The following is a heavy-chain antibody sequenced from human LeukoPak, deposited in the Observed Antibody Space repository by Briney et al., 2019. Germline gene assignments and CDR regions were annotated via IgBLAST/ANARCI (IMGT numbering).Heavy chain of an antibody. CDR2: ISYDGSNK. V-gene: IGHV3-30-3*01. CDR1: GFTFSSYA. CDR3: AGEYYYDSSGYYRDY. Sequence: GGSLRLSCAASGFTFSSYAMHWVRQAPGKGLEWVAVISYDGSNKYYADSVKGRFTISRDNSKNTLYLQMSSLRAEDTAVYYCAGEYYYDSSGYYRDYWGQGTLVTVSS. D-gene: IGHD3-22*01. J-gene: IGHJ4*02.